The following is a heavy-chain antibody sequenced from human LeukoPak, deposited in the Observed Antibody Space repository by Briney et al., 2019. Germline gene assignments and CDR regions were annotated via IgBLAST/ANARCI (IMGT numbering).Heavy chain of an antibody. Sequence: GGSLRLSCAASGYTFSSYAMGWVHQAPGKGLEWVSAISGSGGSTYYADSVKGRFTISRDNSKNTLYLQMNSLRAEDTAVYYCAKTSYDSSGYYYFDYWGQGTLVTVSS. D-gene: IGHD3-22*01. CDR3: AKTSYDSSGYYYFDY. J-gene: IGHJ4*02. V-gene: IGHV3-23*01. CDR2: ISGSGGST. CDR1: GYTFSSYA.